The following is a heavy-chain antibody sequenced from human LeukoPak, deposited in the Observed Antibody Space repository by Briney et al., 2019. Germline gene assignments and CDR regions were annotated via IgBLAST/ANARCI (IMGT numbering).Heavy chain of an antibody. CDR3: ARYGSYSSSWYFDY. CDR2: IFHSGST. CDR1: GGSISSSSYC. Sequence: SETLSLTCTVSGGSISSSSYCWGWIRQSPGKGLEWIGSIFHSGSTYYDPSLKSRVTISVDTSKNQFSLKLSSVTAADTAVYYCARYGSYSSSWYFDYWGQGTLVTVSS. J-gene: IGHJ4*02. V-gene: IGHV4-39*01. D-gene: IGHD6-13*01.